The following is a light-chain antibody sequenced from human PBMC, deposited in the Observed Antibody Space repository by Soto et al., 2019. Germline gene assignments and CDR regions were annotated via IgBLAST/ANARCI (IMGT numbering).Light chain of an antibody. CDR1: NSDVGGYNY. J-gene: IGLJ1*01. V-gene: IGLV2-14*03. CDR2: DVS. CDR3: SSYTSISTYV. Sequence: QSALTQPASVSGSPGQSITISCTGTNSDVGGYNYVSWYQQHPGKAPKLLIYDVSHRPSGVSDRFSASKSGNTASLTISGLLAEDEADYYCSSYTSISTYVFGTGTKLTVL.